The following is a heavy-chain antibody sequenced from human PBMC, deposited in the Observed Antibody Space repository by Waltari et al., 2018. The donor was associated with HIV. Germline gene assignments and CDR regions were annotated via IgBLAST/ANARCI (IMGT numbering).Heavy chain of an antibody. CDR3: ARALDYYESGSFPWWFFDL. CDR2: VYTSGNT. Sequence: QVQLQESGPGLVRPSQTLSLTYTVPGGAITSGSYYWRCIRQPAGKELEWIGRVYTSGNTDYNPSLRSRVTLSVDTSNNQFSLKLSSLTAADTAVYYCARALDYYESGSFPWWFFDLWGRGTLVTVSS. CDR1: GGAITSGSYY. V-gene: IGHV4-61*02. D-gene: IGHD3-10*01. J-gene: IGHJ2*01.